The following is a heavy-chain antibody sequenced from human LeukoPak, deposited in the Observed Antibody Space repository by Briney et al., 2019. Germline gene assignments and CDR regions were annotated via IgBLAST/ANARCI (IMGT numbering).Heavy chain of an antibody. V-gene: IGHV4-61*05. CDR3: ASHEYGDFFDY. CDR2: VFYSGIT. J-gene: IGHJ4*02. D-gene: IGHD4-17*01. Sequence: SETLSPTCTVSGGSISSSSYYWGWIRQPPGRGLEWVANVFYSGITNHNPSLRGRVSVLLDTSKNLFSLKLRSVTAADTAVYYCASHEYGDFFDYWGQGILVTVSS. CDR1: GGSISSSSYY.